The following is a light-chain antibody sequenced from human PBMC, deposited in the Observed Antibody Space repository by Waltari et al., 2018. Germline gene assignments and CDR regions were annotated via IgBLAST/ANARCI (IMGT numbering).Light chain of an antibody. Sequence: QSAISQPASVSGSPGQSITISCPGASSAVGVHAYVSWYQQHPGKAPKLIIRDVNNRPSGVSNRFSGSKSGNTASLTISGLQAEDEADYYCSSYSTSSSLILFGEGTKVTVL. CDR2: DVN. CDR3: SSYSTSSSLIL. CDR1: SSAVGVHAY. V-gene: IGLV2-14*03. J-gene: IGLJ2*01.